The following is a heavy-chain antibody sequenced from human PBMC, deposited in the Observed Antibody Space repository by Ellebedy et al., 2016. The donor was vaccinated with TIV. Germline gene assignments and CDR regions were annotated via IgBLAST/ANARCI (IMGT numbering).Heavy chain of an antibody. D-gene: IGHD5-18*01. J-gene: IGHJ4*02. Sequence: GGSLRLSCAASGFTFSNAWMNRVRQAPGKGLEWVGRIKSKTDGGAAYYAAPVKGRFTISRDDSKNTLYLQMNSLKTEDTAVYFCTTVYRYNYDSVWGQGTLVTVSS. CDR3: TTVYRYNYDSV. CDR2: IKSKTDGGAA. V-gene: IGHV3-15*01. CDR1: GFTFSNAW.